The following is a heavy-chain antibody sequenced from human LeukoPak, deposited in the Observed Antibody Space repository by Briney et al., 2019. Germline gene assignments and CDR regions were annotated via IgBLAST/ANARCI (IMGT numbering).Heavy chain of an antibody. CDR1: GGSISSYY. CDR3: ARDTISSDNLRYYYYGMDV. CDR2: IYYSGST. Sequence: SETLSLTRTVSGGSISSYYWSWIRQPPGKGLEWIGYIYYSGSTNYNPSLKSRVTISVDTSKNQFSLKLSSVTAADTAVYYCARDTISSDNLRYYYYGMDVWGQGTTVTVSS. V-gene: IGHV4-59*01. J-gene: IGHJ6*02. D-gene: IGHD3-10*01.